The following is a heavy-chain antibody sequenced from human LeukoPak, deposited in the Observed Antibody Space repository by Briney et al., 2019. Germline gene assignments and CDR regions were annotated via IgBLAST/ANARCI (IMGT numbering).Heavy chain of an antibody. V-gene: IGHV1-2*02. J-gene: IGHJ5*02. CDR1: GYTFTGYY. D-gene: IGHD2-2*01. CDR3: ARESSCGTTSCLAPTDWFDP. CDR2: ISPNSGGT. Sequence: ASVTLSYMASGYTFTGYYIHWVRQAPGQGLEWMGWISPNSGGTNYAQKLQGRGTMTRDTSISTAYMELSRLRSDDTAVYYCARESSCGTTSCLAPTDWFDPWGQGTLVTVSS.